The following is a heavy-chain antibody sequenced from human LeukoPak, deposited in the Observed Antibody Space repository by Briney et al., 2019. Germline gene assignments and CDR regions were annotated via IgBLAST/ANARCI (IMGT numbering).Heavy chain of an antibody. CDR2: IYTSGST. CDR3: ARSVVVPAAIQGCYMDV. Sequence: PSETLSLTCAVSGGSISSYYWSWIRQPAGKGLEWIGRIYTSGSTNYNPSLKSRVTISVDTSKNQFSLKLSSVTAADTAVYYCARSVVVPAAIQGCYMDVWGKGTTVTVSS. V-gene: IGHV4-4*07. CDR1: GGSISSYY. D-gene: IGHD2-2*01. J-gene: IGHJ6*03.